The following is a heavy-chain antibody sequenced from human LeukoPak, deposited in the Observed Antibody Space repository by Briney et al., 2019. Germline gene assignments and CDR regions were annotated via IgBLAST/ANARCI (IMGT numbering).Heavy chain of an antibody. CDR1: GFTFSSYG. CDR3: AKDRPLYCGGDCTMNEYFQH. J-gene: IGHJ1*01. V-gene: IGHV3-23*01. Sequence: PGGSLRLSCAASGFTFSSYGMHWVRQAPGKGLEWVSAISGSGGSTYYADSVKGRFTISRDNSKNTLYLQMNSLRAEDTAVYYCAKDRPLYCGGDCTMNEYFQHWGQGTQVTVSS. D-gene: IGHD2-21*02. CDR2: ISGSGGST.